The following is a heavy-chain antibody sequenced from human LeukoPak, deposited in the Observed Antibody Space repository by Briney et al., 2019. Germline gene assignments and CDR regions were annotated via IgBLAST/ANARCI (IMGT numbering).Heavy chain of an antibody. CDR3: ARSTIFGGPSDV. CDR2: ISSNGGST. J-gene: IGHJ6*04. Sequence: GGSLRLSCAASGFTFSSYAMHWVRQAPGKGLEYVSAISSNGGSTYYANSVKGRFTTSRDNSKNTLYLQMGSLRAEDMAVYYCARSTIFGGPSDVWGKGTTVTVSS. D-gene: IGHD3-3*01. V-gene: IGHV3-64*01. CDR1: GFTFSSYA.